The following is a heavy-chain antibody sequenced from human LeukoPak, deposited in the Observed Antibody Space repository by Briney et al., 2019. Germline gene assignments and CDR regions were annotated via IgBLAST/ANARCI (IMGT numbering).Heavy chain of an antibody. CDR3: ARGPAYYDILTGYAGRRQRGYFDY. CDR2: INHSGST. J-gene: IGHJ4*02. CDR1: GGSFSGYY. Sequence: SETLSLTCAVYGGSFSGYYWSWIRQPPGKGLEWIGEINHSGSTNYNPSLKSRVTISVDTSKNQFSLKLSSVTAADTAAYYCARGPAYYDILTGYAGRRQRGYFDYWGQGTLVTVSS. D-gene: IGHD3-9*01. V-gene: IGHV4-34*01.